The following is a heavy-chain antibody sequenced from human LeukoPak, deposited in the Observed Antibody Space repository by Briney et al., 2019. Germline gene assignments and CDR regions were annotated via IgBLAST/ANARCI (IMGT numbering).Heavy chain of an antibody. Sequence: PGGSLRLSCAASGFTFSGSAMHWVRQAPGKGLEWVSYITSSSSAKYYAASVRGRFTISRDNAKNSLYLQMNSLTAEDTAVYFCVRDQGSWSIAAHLDTFDMWGQGTMVTVS. J-gene: IGHJ3*02. CDR3: VRDQGSWSIAAHLDTFDM. V-gene: IGHV3-48*01. D-gene: IGHD6-6*01. CDR1: GFTFSGSA. CDR2: ITSSSSAK.